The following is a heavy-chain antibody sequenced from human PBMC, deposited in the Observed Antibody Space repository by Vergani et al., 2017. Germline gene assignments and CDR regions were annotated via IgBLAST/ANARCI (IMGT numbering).Heavy chain of an antibody. CDR3: ARGPDYYDSSGSPRYGMDV. Sequence: QVQLQQWGAGLLKPSETLSLTCAVYGGSFSGYYWSWIRQPPWKGLEWIGEINHSGSTNYNPSLKSRVTISVDTSKNQFSLKLSSVTATDTAVYYCARGPDYYDSSGSPRYGMDVWGQGTTVTVSS. V-gene: IGHV4-34*01. CDR1: GGSFSGYY. D-gene: IGHD3-22*01. CDR2: INHSGST. J-gene: IGHJ6*02.